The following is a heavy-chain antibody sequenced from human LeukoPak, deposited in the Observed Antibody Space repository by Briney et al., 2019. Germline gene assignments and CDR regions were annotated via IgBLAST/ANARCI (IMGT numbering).Heavy chain of an antibody. V-gene: IGHV1-2*02. D-gene: IGHD6-19*01. J-gene: IGHJ4*02. CDR2: INPNSGGT. CDR1: GYTFTGYY. CDR3: ARDPTGSIAVAGY. Sequence: AASVKVSCKASGYTFTGYYMHWVRQAPGQGLEWMGWINPNSGGTNYAQKFQGRVTMTRDTSISTAYMELSRLRSDDTAVYYCARDPTGSIAVAGYWGQGTLVTVSS.